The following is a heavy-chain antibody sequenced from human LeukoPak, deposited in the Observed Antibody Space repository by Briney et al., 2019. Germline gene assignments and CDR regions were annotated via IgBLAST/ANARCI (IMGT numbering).Heavy chain of an antibody. D-gene: IGHD3-22*01. V-gene: IGHV1-46*01. CDR2: INPSGGST. CDR1: GYTSTSYY. Sequence: ASVKVSCKASGYTSTSYYMHWVRQAPGQGLEWMGIINPSGGSTTYAQKFQGRVTMTRDMSTSTVYMELSSLRSEDTAVYYCARDQYYYDSSGYYLAFDIWGQGTMVTVSS. CDR3: ARDQYYYDSSGYYLAFDI. J-gene: IGHJ3*02.